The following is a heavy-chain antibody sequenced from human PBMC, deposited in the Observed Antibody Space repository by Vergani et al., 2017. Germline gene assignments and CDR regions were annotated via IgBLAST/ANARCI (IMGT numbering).Heavy chain of an antibody. D-gene: IGHD1-1*01. CDR2: ISYDGTQK. V-gene: IGHV3-30*03. CDR1: GFTSSYYG. CDR3: ATKSCGTPGCQIGYFRE. J-gene: IGHJ1*01. Sequence: QVHLVESGGGVVQPGRSLRLSCVVSGFTSSYYGMHWVRQAPGKGLEWGAVISYDGTQKYYADSVKGRITISRDNSKSTLYLQMNSLRTEDTAVYYCATKSCGTPGCQIGYFREWGQGTLVTVSS.